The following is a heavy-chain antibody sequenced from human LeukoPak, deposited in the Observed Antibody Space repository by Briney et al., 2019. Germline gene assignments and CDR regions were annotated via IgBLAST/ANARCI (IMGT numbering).Heavy chain of an antibody. D-gene: IGHD6-13*01. J-gene: IGHJ4*02. CDR3: ARERQQPYYFDY. CDR2: MNANSGVT. Sequence: GASVKVSCKASGYTFTDSFIHWVRQAPGQGPEWMGRMNANSGVTMYAQTLQDRVTMTRDTSTSTVYMELSSLRSEDTAVYYCARERQQPYYFDYWGQGTLVTVSS. V-gene: IGHV1-2*06. CDR1: GYTFTDSF.